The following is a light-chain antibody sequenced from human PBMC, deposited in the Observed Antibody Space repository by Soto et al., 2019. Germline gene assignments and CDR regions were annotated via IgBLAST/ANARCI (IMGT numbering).Light chain of an antibody. J-gene: IGKJ1*01. CDR1: QSLSSN. CDR3: QQYHIWPPWT. CDR2: AAS. V-gene: IGKV3-15*01. Sequence: DIVMTQSPATLSVSPGERATLSCRASQSLSSNLAWYQQKPGQAPRLLIYAASTRATGIPARFSGSGSGTGFTLTIGSLQSEDFAVYYCQQYHIWPPWTFGQGTKVDIK.